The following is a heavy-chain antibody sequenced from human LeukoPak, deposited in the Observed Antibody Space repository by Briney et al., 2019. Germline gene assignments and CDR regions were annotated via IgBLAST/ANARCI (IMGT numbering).Heavy chain of an antibody. Sequence: PSETLSLTCTVSGGSISSYYWSWIRQPPGKGLEWIGYIYYSGSTNYNPSLKSRVTISVDTSKNQFSLKLSSVTAADTAVYYCARQYSSWSGKYYYYYYGMDVWGQGTTVTVSS. CDR2: IYYSGST. D-gene: IGHD6-6*01. J-gene: IGHJ6*02. CDR1: GGSISSYY. CDR3: ARQYSSWSGKYYYYYYGMDV. V-gene: IGHV4-59*08.